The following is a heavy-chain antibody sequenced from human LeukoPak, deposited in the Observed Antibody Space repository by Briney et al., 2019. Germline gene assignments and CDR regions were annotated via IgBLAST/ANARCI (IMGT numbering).Heavy chain of an antibody. CDR1: RYSISSDYY. Sequence: SETLSLTCTVSRYSISSDYYWGWIRPPPGKGLEWIASMYQTGSTYYNPSLKSRVTISVDTSKNHFSLKLNSVTAADTAVYYCATREMATKYYFDYWGQGTLVTVSS. CDR3: ATREMATKYYFDY. D-gene: IGHD5-24*01. V-gene: IGHV4-38-2*02. J-gene: IGHJ4*02. CDR2: MYQTGST.